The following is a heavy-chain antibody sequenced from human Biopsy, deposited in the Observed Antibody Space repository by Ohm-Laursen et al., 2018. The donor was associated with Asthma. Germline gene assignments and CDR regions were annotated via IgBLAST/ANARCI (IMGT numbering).Heavy chain of an antibody. J-gene: IGHJ4*02. CDR1: GFMFRSFG. CDR3: AKRRGYSGHDNDY. V-gene: IGHV3-30*18. Sequence: TLSLTCAASGFMFRSFGMHWVRQAPGKGLEWVAVISYDGNHKFYEDSVKGRFTISRDNSKNTLCLQMNSLRTEDTAVYYCAKRRGYSGHDNDYWGQGTLAIVSS. CDR2: ISYDGNHK. D-gene: IGHD5-12*01.